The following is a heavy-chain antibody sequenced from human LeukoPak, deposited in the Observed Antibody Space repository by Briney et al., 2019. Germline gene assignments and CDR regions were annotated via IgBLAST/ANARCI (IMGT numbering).Heavy chain of an antibody. J-gene: IGHJ6*02. CDR3: AAVPDYGDYLISVYGMDV. CDR1: GYTFTSYG. D-gene: IGHD4-17*01. V-gene: IGHV1-18*01. CDR2: ISAYNGNT. Sequence: GASVKVSCKASGYTFTSYGISWVRQAPGQGLEWMGWISAYNGNTNYAQKLQGRVTMTTDTSTSTAYMELSSLRSEDTAVYYCAAVPDYGDYLISVYGMDVWGQGTTVTVSS.